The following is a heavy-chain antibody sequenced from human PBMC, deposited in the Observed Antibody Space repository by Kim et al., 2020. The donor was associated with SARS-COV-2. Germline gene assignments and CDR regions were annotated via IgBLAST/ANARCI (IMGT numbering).Heavy chain of an antibody. D-gene: IGHD6-19*01. CDR1: GFTFSRYA. J-gene: IGHJ4*02. V-gene: IGHV3-23*01. CDR3: SKNHPSRGWPTFDS. Sequence: GGSLRLSCAASGFTFSRYAMSWVRKAPGKGPEWIAAVNNGGNAYYANFARGRFTVSRDNSRNTLDLQMNILTAEDTALYFCSKNHPSRGWPTFDSWGQG. CDR2: VNNGGNA.